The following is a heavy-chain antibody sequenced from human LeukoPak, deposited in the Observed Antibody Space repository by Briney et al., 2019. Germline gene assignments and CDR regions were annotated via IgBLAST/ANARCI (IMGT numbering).Heavy chain of an antibody. V-gene: IGHV4-39*01. J-gene: IGHJ5*02. CDR3: ARQAYSSNLGWFDP. CDR2: IYNSGST. CDR1: GGSISSSTYY. Sequence: SETLSLTCSVSGGSISSSTYYWGWIRQPPGKGLEWIGNIYNSGSTYYNPSLKGRVTISVDTSKNQFSLKLSSVTAADTAVYYCARQAYSSNLGWFDPWGQGTLVTVSS. D-gene: IGHD6-13*01.